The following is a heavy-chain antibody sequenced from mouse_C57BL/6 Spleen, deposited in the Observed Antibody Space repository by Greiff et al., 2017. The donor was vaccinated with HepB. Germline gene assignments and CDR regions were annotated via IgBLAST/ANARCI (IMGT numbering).Heavy chain of an antibody. CDR1: GYSITSGYY. CDR3: ARVTTVVGRMDY. Sequence: EVQLQESGPGLVKPSQSLSLTCSVTGYSITSGYYWNWIRQFPGNKLEWMGYISYDGSNNYNPSLKNRISITRDTSKNQFFLKLNSVTTEDTATYYCARVTTVVGRMDYWGQGTSVTVSS. J-gene: IGHJ4*01. V-gene: IGHV3-6*01. D-gene: IGHD1-1*01. CDR2: ISYDGSN.